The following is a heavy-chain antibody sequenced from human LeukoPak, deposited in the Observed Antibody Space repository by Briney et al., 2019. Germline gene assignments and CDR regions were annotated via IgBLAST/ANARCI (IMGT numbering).Heavy chain of an antibody. D-gene: IGHD5-18*01. Sequence: HPGGSLRLSCAASGFTLSSYAMSWVRQAPGKGLEWVSGISGSGSGTYYADSVKGRFTISRDNSRNTLYLQINSLRAEDTAIFYCAKGVHGYNKPIDYWGQGTLVTVSS. CDR3: AKGVHGYNKPIDY. J-gene: IGHJ4*02. CDR1: GFTLSSYA. CDR2: ISGSGSGT. V-gene: IGHV3-23*01.